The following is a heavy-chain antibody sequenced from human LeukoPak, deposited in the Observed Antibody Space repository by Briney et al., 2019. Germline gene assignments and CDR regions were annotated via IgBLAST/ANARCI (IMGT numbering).Heavy chain of an antibody. CDR3: AKAVVIVPTATPFDY. Sequence: GGSLRLSCATSGFSFSNYAMSWVRQAPGKGLEWVSAISGRGANTYYADTVKGRFTISRDNSKNTLYMQMNSLRAEDTAVYYCAKAVVIVPTATPFDYWGQGTLVTVSS. D-gene: IGHD2-2*01. CDR2: ISGRGANT. J-gene: IGHJ4*02. V-gene: IGHV3-23*01. CDR1: GFSFSNYA.